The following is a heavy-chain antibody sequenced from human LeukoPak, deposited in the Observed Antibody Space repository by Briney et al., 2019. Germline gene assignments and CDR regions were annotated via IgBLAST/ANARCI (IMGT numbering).Heavy chain of an antibody. D-gene: IGHD6-19*01. CDR1: GFSFSRYS. CDR2: ISSGGSHI. CDR3: ARDQVLAVATRIRGGDFDY. J-gene: IGHJ4*02. Sequence: PGGSLRLVCEVSGFSFSRYSMNWVRQRPRKGLDWVSSISSGGSHIHYAESVRGRFDISRDNAKNSLYLQMNNLGVDDTAIYYCARDQVLAVATRIRGGDFDYWGQGTLVTVSS. V-gene: IGHV3-21*01.